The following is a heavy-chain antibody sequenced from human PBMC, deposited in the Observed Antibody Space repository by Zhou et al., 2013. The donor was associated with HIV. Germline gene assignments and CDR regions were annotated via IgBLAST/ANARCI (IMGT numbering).Heavy chain of an antibody. CDR3: ARSAFYGDQDYHYSDVMDV. Sequence: QVQLVQSGVEVKKPGSSVKVSCKDSGGTYGIYVIWWVRQASGQGLEWMGRIIPMFGTVNYTQKFQGRVTITADESTKTAYTELSSLRSEDTAIYYCARSAFYGDQDYHYSDVMDVWGQGTTVIVSS. CDR1: GGTYGIYV. J-gene: IGHJ6*01. CDR2: IIPMFGTV. D-gene: IGHD4-17*01. V-gene: IGHV1-69*13.